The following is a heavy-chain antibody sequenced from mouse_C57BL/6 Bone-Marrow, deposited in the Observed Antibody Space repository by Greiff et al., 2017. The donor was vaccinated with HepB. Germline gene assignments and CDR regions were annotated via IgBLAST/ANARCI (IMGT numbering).Heavy chain of an antibody. CDR1: GYTFTNYW. CDR3: ARSRGLLRWWYFDV. Sequence: QVHVKQSGAELVRPGTSVKMSCKASGYTFTNYWIGWAKQRPGHGLEWIGDIYPGGGYTNYNEKFKGKATLTADKSSSTAYMQFSSLTSEDSAIYCCARSRGLLRWWYFDVWGTGTTVTVPS. V-gene: IGHV1-63*01. CDR2: IYPGGGYT. J-gene: IGHJ1*03. D-gene: IGHD2-3*01.